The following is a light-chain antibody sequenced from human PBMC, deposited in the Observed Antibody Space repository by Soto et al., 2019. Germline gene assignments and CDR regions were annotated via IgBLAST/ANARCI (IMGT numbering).Light chain of an antibody. Sequence: QSALTQPRSVSGSPGQSVTISCTGTSSDVGGYNYVSWYQQHPGKAPKLMTYDVSKRPSGVPDRFSGSKSGNTASLTISGLQAEDEADYYCCSYAGSYTFEFGGGTKLTVL. CDR1: SSDVGGYNY. J-gene: IGLJ2*01. V-gene: IGLV2-11*01. CDR2: DVS. CDR3: CSYAGSYTFE.